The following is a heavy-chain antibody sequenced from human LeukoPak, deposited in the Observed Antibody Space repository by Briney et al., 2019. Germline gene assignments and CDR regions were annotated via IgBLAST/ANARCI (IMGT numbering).Heavy chain of an antibody. J-gene: IGHJ4*02. Sequence: GGSLRLSCAVSGFTVSSNYMSWVRQAPGKGLEWVSVIYSGGSTYYADSVKGRFTISRDNSKNTLYLQMNSLRAEDTAVYYCARDIPDSSGYYYVGQFGYWGQGTLVTVSS. CDR1: GFTVSSNY. V-gene: IGHV3-66*01. CDR2: IYSGGST. D-gene: IGHD3-22*01. CDR3: ARDIPDSSGYYYVGQFGY.